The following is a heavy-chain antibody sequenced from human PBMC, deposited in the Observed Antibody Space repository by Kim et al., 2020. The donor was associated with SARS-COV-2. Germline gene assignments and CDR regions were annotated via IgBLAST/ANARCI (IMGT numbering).Heavy chain of an antibody. J-gene: IGHJ4*02. CDR3: ARALTGYSSGWSIDY. D-gene: IGHD6-19*01. Sequence: SETLSLTCAVSGGSISSSNWWSWVRQPPGKGLEWIGEIYHSGSTNYNPSLKSRVTISVDKSKNQFSLKLSSVTAADTAVYYCARALTGYSSGWSIDYWGQGTLVTVSS. V-gene: IGHV4-4*02. CDR1: GGSISSSNW. CDR2: IYHSGST.